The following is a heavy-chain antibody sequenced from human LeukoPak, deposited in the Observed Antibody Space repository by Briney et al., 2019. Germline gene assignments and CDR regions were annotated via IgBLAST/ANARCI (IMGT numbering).Heavy chain of an antibody. D-gene: IGHD6-19*01. V-gene: IGHV4-4*08. CDR1: GVSISTYY. CDR2: IYTGGST. CDR3: ARRAYDTGWRTFDL. Sequence: SETLTLTRTVSGVSISTYYSGWIRQPPRERLERIGYIYTGGSTDYNPSLKSRVTISEDTSKTQVSLKLRSVTAADTAVYYCARRAYDTGWRTFDLWGQGTLVTVSS. J-gene: IGHJ4*02.